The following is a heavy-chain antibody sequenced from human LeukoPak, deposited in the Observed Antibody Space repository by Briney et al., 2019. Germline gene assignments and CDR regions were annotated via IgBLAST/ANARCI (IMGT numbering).Heavy chain of an antibody. CDR2: IYYGGSA. CDR1: GGSISGVF. V-gene: IGHV4-59*01. D-gene: IGHD6-19*01. CDR3: AKESRTNLPGGWHGVRLDP. J-gene: IGHJ5*02. Sequence: SETLSLTCTVSGGSISGVFWSWIRQPPGKGLEWIGYIYYGGSANYNPSLKSRVTISADMSKSQFSLKVKSVTTTDTAVYYCAKESRTNLPGGWHGVRLDPWGQGTLVIVSS.